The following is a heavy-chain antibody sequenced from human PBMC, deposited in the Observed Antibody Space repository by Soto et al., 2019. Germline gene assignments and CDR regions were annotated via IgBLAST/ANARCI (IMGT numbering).Heavy chain of an antibody. D-gene: IGHD6-6*01. CDR3: ARDRIAARQVYYFDY. CDR2: ISSSSSYI. V-gene: IGHV3-21*01. J-gene: IGHJ4*02. CDR1: GFTFSSYS. Sequence: EVQLVESGGGLVKPGGSLRLSCAASGFTFSSYSMNWVRQAPGKGLEWVSSISSSSSYIYYADSVKGRFTISRDNAKNSLYLQMNSLRAEDTAVYYCARDRIAARQVYYFDYWGQGTLVTVSS.